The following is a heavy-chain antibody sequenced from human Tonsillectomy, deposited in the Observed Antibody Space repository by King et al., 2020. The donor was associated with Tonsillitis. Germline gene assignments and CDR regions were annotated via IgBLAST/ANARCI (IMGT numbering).Heavy chain of an antibody. CDR1: GGSISSYY. J-gene: IGHJ4*02. Sequence: QLQESGPGLVKPSETLSLTFTAAGGSISSYYWSVIRQPPGRGVEWIGYIYYSGRTNNYPSLKGRVSISIDTSKNPFSLKLSSVTAADTAVYYCARSRKTYYYDSSGYYVQWGQGTLVTVSS. V-gene: IGHV4-59*01. CDR3: ARSRKTYYYDSSGYYVQ. CDR2: IYYSGRT. D-gene: IGHD3-22*01.